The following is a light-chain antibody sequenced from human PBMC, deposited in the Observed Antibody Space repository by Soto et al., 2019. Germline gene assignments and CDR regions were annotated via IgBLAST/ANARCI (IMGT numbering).Light chain of an antibody. J-gene: IGLJ1*01. CDR3: TSYITAGTYV. V-gene: IGLV2-14*03. CDR2: DVS. Sequence: QSVLTQPASVSGSPGQSITISCTGTSSDVGSYNYVSWYQQHPGKAPKLMIYDVSNRPSGVSDRFSGSKSGNTASLTISGLQAEDEADYYCTSYITAGTYVFRTGTKVTVL. CDR1: SSDVGSYNY.